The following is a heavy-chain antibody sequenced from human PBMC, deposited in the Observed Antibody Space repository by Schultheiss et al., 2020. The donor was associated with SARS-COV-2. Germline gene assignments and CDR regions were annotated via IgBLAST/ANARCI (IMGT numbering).Heavy chain of an antibody. V-gene: IGHV3-48*01. CDR2: ISSSGSTI. CDR1: GFTFSSYA. D-gene: IGHD1-20*01. CDR3: ASSITGNDGGY. Sequence: GGSLRLSCAASGFTFSSYAMSWVRQAPGKGLEWVSYISSSGSTIYYADSVKGRFTISRDNSKNTLYLQMNSLRAEDTAVYYCASSITGNDGGYWGQGTLVTVSS. J-gene: IGHJ4*02.